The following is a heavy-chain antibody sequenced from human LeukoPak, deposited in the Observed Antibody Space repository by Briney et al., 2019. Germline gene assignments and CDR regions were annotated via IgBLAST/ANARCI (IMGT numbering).Heavy chain of an antibody. CDR2: ISYDGSNK. Sequence: GRSLRLSCAASGFTFSSYAMHWVRQAPGKELEWVAVISYDGSNKYYADSVKGRFTISRDNAKNSLYLQMNSLRAEDTAVYYCARGTDIVVVPAALNWFDPWGQGTLVTVSS. CDR3: ARGTDIVVVPAALNWFDP. J-gene: IGHJ5*02. V-gene: IGHV3-30-3*01. D-gene: IGHD2-2*01. CDR1: GFTFSSYA.